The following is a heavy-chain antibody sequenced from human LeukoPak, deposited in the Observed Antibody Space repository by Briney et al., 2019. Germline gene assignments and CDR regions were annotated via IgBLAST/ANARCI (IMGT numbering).Heavy chain of an antibody. CDR3: AREAGDGYGRYDY. CDR1: GGSVSSGSYY. D-gene: IGHD5-18*01. J-gene: IGHJ4*02. V-gene: IGHV4-61*01. Sequence: SETLSLTCTVSGGSVSSGSYYWTWIRQPPGKGLEWVGFIYSSGTTNYNPSLKSRVTISLDTSKNQFSLNLSSVTAADTAVYYCAREAGDGYGRYDYWGQGTLVTVSS. CDR2: IYSSGTT.